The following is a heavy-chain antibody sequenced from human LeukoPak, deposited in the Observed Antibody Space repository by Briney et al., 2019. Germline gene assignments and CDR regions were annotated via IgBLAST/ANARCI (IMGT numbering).Heavy chain of an antibody. J-gene: IGHJ5*01. Sequence: SETLSLTCTVSGGSVGSNYWSWIRQPAGKGLEWIGRIYTSGSTNYNPSLKSRVTMSVDTSKNPFSLKLSSVTASDTAVYYCARASELLSLHHWFDSWGRGTVVTVSS. CDR1: GGSVGSNY. V-gene: IGHV4-4*07. CDR2: IYTSGST. D-gene: IGHD1-26*01. CDR3: ARASELLSLHHWFDS.